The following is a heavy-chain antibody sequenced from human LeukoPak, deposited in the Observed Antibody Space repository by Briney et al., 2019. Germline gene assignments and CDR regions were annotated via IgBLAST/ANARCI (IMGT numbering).Heavy chain of an antibody. CDR3: AKGASGYYYRAYFDY. CDR1: GFTFSSYG. Sequence: GGSLRLSCAASGFTFSSYGLHWVRQAPCQGLEGVGVISYDGSNKYYADPVKGRFTISRDNSKNTLYLQMNSLRAEDTAVYYCAKGASGYYYRAYFDYWGQGTLVTVSS. CDR2: ISYDGSNK. J-gene: IGHJ4*02. D-gene: IGHD3-22*01. V-gene: IGHV3-30*18.